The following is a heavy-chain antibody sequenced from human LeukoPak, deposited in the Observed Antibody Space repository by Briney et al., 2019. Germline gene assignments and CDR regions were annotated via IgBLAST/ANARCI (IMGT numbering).Heavy chain of an antibody. CDR3: ARGNGSGSYPDY. D-gene: IGHD3-10*01. CDR2: IYYSGST. J-gene: IGHJ4*02. CDR1: GGSISSYY. Sequence: SETLSLTCTVSGGSISSYYWSWIRQPPGKGLEWIGYIYYSGSTSYNPSLKSRVTISVDTSKNHFSLKLSSVTAADTAVYYCARGNGSGSYPDYWGQGTLVTVSS. V-gene: IGHV4-59*01.